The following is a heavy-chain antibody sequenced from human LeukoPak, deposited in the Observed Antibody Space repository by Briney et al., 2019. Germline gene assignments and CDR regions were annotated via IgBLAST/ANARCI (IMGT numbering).Heavy chain of an antibody. J-gene: IGHJ4*02. Sequence: SETLSLTCTVSGGSISSSSYYWGWIRQPPGKGLEWIGSIYYSGSTYYNPSLKSRVTISVDTSKNQFSLKLSSVTAADTAVYYCASSSQGSGYYDPIDYWGQGTLVTVSS. V-gene: IGHV4-39*07. CDR3: ASSSQGSGYYDPIDY. D-gene: IGHD3-3*01. CDR1: GGSISSSSYY. CDR2: IYYSGST.